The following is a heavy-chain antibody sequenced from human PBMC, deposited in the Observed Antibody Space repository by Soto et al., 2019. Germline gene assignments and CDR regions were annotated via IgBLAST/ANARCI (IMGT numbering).Heavy chain of an antibody. D-gene: IGHD1-26*01. J-gene: IGHJ4*02. CDR3: ARRGSGSYYDY. V-gene: IGHV3-23*01. Sequence: EVKLLESGGGLGQPGGSLRLSCAASGFTFSSYAMRWVRQAPVKGLEWVSAISGSGDSTYYADSVKGRFTISRDNSKNTLYLQMNSLRAEDTAVYYCARRGSGSYYDYWGQGTLVTVSS. CDR1: GFTFSSYA. CDR2: ISGSGDST.